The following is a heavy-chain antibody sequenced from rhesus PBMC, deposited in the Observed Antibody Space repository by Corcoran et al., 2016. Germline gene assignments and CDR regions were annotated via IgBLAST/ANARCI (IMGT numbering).Heavy chain of an antibody. CDR3: ARDRSGSWGGY. CDR2: INKGGGNT. D-gene: IGHD6-25*01. CDR1: AFPFIYYS. V-gene: IGHV3-178*01. J-gene: IGHJ4*01. Sequence: EVQLVESGGGLAKPGGSLSLSFAASAFPFIYYSMDWFPQASGKGLERDSRINKGGGNTCYADSVKGRFTIARENAKNTLYFQMNSLRAEDTAVYYCARDRSGSWGGYWGQGVLVTVSS.